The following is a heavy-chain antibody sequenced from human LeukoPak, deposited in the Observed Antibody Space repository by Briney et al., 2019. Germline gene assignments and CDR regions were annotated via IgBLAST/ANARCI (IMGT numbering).Heavy chain of an antibody. D-gene: IGHD3-3*01. CDR3: ARATYYDFWSGYYDRENWFDP. CDR1: GGSISSYY. J-gene: IGHJ5*02. Sequence: PSETLSLTCTVSGGSISSYYWSWLRQPPGKGLEWIGYIYYSGSTNYNPFLKSRVTISVDTSKNQFSLKLSSVTAADTAVYYCARATYYDFWSGYYDRENWFDPWGQGTLVTVSS. V-gene: IGHV4-59*01. CDR2: IYYSGST.